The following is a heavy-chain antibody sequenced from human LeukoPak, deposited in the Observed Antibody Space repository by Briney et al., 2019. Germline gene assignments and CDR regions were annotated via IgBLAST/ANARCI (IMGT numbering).Heavy chain of an antibody. CDR2: ISGSGGST. V-gene: IGHV3-23*01. J-gene: IGHJ4*02. CDR1: GFTFRTYG. D-gene: IGHD6-19*01. CDR3: ARDDREFNSAWYYPMDY. Sequence: GGSLRLSCAASGFTFRTYGMTWVRQAPGKGLEWVSVISGSGGSTYYADSVKGRFTISRDNSKNTLYLQMNSLRAEDTAVYYCARDDREFNSAWYYPMDYWGQGTLVTVSS.